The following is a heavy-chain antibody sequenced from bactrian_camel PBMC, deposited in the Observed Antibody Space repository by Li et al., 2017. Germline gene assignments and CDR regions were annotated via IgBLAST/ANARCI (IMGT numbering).Heavy chain of an antibody. CDR3: ATDTAGANWFAIKYNY. V-gene: IGHV3-2*01. J-gene: IGHJ4*01. Sequence: VQLVESGGGLVQPGGSLKLSCAASGFTFSSYYMSWVRQAPGKGLQWVSTIFSHSSFTYTADSVKGRFTISRDNAKNTVYLQMNSLKSEDTALYYCATDTAGANWFAIKYNYRGQGTQVTVS. D-gene: IGHD8*01. CDR2: IFSHSSFT. CDR1: GFTFSSYY.